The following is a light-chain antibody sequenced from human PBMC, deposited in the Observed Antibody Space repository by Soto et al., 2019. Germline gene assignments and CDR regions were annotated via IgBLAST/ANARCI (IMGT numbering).Light chain of an antibody. V-gene: IGKV3D-15*01. Sequence: VMTQSPAKLSVSPGKGVTLFCRASQTVATNLAWYQLKPGQAPRLLIYASSTRATGIPATFSGSGSGTQFSLAISSLQSEDSAVYYCQQYYQWGLSFGGGTKVEI. CDR2: ASS. CDR3: QQYYQWGLS. J-gene: IGKJ4*01. CDR1: QTVATN.